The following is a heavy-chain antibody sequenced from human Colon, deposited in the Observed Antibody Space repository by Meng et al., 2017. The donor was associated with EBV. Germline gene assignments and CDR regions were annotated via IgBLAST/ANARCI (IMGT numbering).Heavy chain of an antibody. Sequence: QVQLVQSGAEVKKPGASVNISCKASGYTFTAYAMHWVRQAPGQGLEWMGWMNAGNGKTKYSQNFQGRVTIATDTSATTVYMDLSSLRSEDTALYYCARGWSRDGYNTPGHWGQGPLVTVSS. CDR2: MNAGNGKT. J-gene: IGHJ4*02. CDR3: ARGWSRDGYNTPGH. CDR1: GYTFTAYA. V-gene: IGHV1-3*01. D-gene: IGHD5-24*01.